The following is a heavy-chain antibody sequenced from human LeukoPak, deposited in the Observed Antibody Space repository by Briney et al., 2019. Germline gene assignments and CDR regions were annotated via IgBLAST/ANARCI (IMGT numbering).Heavy chain of an antibody. Sequence: SETLSLTCAVYGGSFSGYYWSWIRQPPGKGLEWIGEINHSGSTNYNPSLKSRVTISVDTSKNQFSLKLGSVTAADTAVYYCARGHGAVAGLSGWGQGTLVTVSS. D-gene: IGHD6-19*01. CDR3: ARGHGAVAGLSG. CDR1: GGSFSGYY. J-gene: IGHJ4*02. CDR2: INHSGST. V-gene: IGHV4-34*01.